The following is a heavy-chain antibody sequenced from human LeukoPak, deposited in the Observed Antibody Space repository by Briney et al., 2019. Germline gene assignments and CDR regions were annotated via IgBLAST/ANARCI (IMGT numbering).Heavy chain of an antibody. V-gene: IGHV3-30*04. Sequence: GGSLRLSCAASGFTFSSYAMHWVRQAPGKGLEWVAVISYDGSNKYYADSVKGRFTISRDNSKNTLYLQMNSLRAEDTAVYYCARVACYYDSSGLDAFDIWGQGTMVTVSS. CDR1: GFTFSSYA. CDR2: ISYDGSNK. D-gene: IGHD3-22*01. J-gene: IGHJ3*02. CDR3: ARVACYYDSSGLDAFDI.